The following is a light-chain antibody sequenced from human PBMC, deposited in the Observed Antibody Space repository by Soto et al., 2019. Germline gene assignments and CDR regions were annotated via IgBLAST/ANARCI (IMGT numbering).Light chain of an antibody. J-gene: IGKJ1*01. CDR1: QSVSSSY. CDR2: GAS. CDR3: QQYGSSPKT. V-gene: IGKV3-20*01. Sequence: IVLTQSPGTLPLSPGERATLSCRASQSVSSSYLAWYQQKPGQAPRLLIYGASSRATGIPDRFSGSGSGTDFTLTISRLEPEDFAVYYCQQYGSSPKTFGQGTKVEIK.